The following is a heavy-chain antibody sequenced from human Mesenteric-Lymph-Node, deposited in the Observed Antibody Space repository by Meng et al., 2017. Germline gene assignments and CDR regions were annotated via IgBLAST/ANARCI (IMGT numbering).Heavy chain of an antibody. CDR2: IYYTGST. Sequence: SETLSLTCTVSAGSISSSSYYWGWIRQPPGKGLEWIGSIYYTGSTYYNPSRKSRVTISVDTSKNQFALKLSSVTAADTAVYYCARAKRAKADRRLDYWGQGTLVTVSS. D-gene: IGHD1-14*01. CDR1: AGSISSSSYY. V-gene: IGHV4-39*06. J-gene: IGHJ4*02. CDR3: ARAKRAKADRRLDY.